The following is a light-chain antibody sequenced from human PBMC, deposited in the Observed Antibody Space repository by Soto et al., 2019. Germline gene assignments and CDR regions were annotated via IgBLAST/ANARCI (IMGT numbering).Light chain of an antibody. Sequence: DIQMTQSPSTLSSSVGDRVTITCRATQNVNGWLAWYQQKPGKAPNLLIYKATSLESGVPSRFRGSGSGTEFTLTINSLQPDDFATYYCQQYFSYPWTFGQGTKVES. V-gene: IGKV1-5*03. CDR3: QQYFSYPWT. CDR2: KAT. CDR1: QNVNGW. J-gene: IGKJ1*01.